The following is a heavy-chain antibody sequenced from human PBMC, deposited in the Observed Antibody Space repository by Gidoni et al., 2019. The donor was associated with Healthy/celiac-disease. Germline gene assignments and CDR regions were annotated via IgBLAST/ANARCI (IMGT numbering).Heavy chain of an antibody. CDR3: ARDGLPDAFDI. V-gene: IGHV3-21*01. J-gene: IGHJ3*02. CDR1: GFTFSSYS. Sequence: EVQLVESGGGLVKPGGSLSLSWAASGFTFSSYSMNWVRQAPGKGLEWVSSISSSNNYIYYADSVKGRFTISRDNAKNSLYLQMNSLRAEDTAVYYCARDGLPDAFDIWGQGTMVTVSS. CDR2: ISSSNNYI.